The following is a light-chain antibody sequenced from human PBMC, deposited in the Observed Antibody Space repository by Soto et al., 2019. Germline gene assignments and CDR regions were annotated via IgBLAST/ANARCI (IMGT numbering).Light chain of an antibody. CDR3: QQSFTSPALS. CDR1: QSIASY. Sequence: DIQMTQSPSSLSASVGDRVTITCRASQSIASYLNWYQLKPSKAPKLLIYGASSLQSGVPSRFSCSGSGTHFTRTISGLQPEDFATYYCQQSFTSPALSFGGGTKVEIK. V-gene: IGKV1-39*01. CDR2: GAS. J-gene: IGKJ4*01.